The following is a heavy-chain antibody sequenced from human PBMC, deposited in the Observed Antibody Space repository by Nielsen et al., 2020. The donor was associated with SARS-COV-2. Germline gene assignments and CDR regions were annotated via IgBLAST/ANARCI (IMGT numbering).Heavy chain of an antibody. D-gene: IGHD2-15*01. CDR3: ARARWCSGGSCYRSNGMDV. Sequence: WVRQAPGQGLEWMGWINPNSGGTNYAQKFQGWVTMTRDTSISTAYMELSRLRSDDTAVYYCARARWCSGGSCYRSNGMDVWGQGATVTVSS. CDR2: INPNSGGT. J-gene: IGHJ6*02. V-gene: IGHV1-2*04.